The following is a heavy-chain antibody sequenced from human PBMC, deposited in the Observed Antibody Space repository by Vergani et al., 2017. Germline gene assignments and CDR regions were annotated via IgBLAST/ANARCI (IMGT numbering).Heavy chain of an antibody. CDR3: ARETSYYDILTGYYYYYYMDV. Sequence: QVQLQQWGAGLLKPSETLSLTCAVYGGSFSGYYWSWIRQPPGKGLEWIGEINHSGSTNYNPSLKSRVTISVDTSKNQFSLKLSSVTAADTAVYYCARETSYYDILTGYYYYYYMDVWGKGTTVTVSS. J-gene: IGHJ6*03. D-gene: IGHD3-9*01. CDR1: GGSFSGYY. V-gene: IGHV4-34*01. CDR2: INHSGST.